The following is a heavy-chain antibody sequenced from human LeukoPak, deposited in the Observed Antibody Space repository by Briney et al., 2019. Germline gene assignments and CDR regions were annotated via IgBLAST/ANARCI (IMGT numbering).Heavy chain of an antibody. D-gene: IGHD3-22*01. Sequence: SETLSLTCTVSGGSISSYYWSWIRQPAGKGLEWIGRIYTSGSINYNPSLKSRVTMSVDTPKNQFSLKLSSVTAADTAVYYCARDSSGYPWGWFDPWGQGTLVTVSS. V-gene: IGHV4-4*07. J-gene: IGHJ5*02. CDR2: IYTSGSI. CDR1: GGSISSYY. CDR3: ARDSSGYPWGWFDP.